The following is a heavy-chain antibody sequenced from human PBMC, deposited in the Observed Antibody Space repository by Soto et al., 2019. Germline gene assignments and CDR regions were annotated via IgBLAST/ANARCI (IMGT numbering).Heavy chain of an antibody. V-gene: IGHV3-30*18. CDR2: ISYDGSNK. Sequence: PGGSLRLSCAASGFTFRSYGMHWVRQAPGKWLEWVAVISYDGSNKYYADSVKGRFTISRDNSKNTLYLQMNSLRAEDTAVYYCAKEGDFWSGYYLGYGMDVWGQGTTVTVSS. CDR1: GFTFRSYG. D-gene: IGHD3-3*01. J-gene: IGHJ6*02. CDR3: AKEGDFWSGYYLGYGMDV.